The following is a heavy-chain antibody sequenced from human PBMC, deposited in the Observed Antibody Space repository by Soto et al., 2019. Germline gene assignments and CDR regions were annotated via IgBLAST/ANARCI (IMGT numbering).Heavy chain of an antibody. V-gene: IGHV3-15*07. D-gene: IGHD3-22*01. CDR2: IKSKTDGGTT. J-gene: IGHJ6*02. CDR3: TTLGHYYDTSPLDV. Sequence: GGSLRLSCAASGFTFSNAWMNWVRQAPGKGLEWLGRIKSKTDGGTTDYAAPVKGRFTISRDDSKNTLYLQMNTLKIEDTAVYYCTTLGHYYDTSPLDVWGQGTTVTVSS. CDR1: GFTFSNAW.